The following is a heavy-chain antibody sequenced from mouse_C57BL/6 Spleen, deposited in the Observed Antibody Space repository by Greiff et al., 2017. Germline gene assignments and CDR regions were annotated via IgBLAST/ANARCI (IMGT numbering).Heavy chain of an antibody. V-gene: IGHV5-4*01. CDR2: ISDGGSYT. J-gene: IGHJ3*01. D-gene: IGHD2-4*01. CDR1: GFTFSSYA. Sequence: EVKLVESGGGLVKPGGSLKLSCAASGFTFSSYAMSWVRQTPEKRLEWVATISDGGSYTYYPDNVKGRFTISRDNAKNNLYLQMSHLKSEDTAMYYCARDPYDYDGGVAWFAYWGQGTLVTVSA. CDR3: ARDPYDYDGGVAWFAY.